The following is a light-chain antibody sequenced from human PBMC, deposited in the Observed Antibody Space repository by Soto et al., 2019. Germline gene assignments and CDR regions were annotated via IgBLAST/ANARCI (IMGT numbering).Light chain of an antibody. Sequence: DIQMTQSPSTLSASVGDRVTIAXRASQSISSWLAWYQQKPGKAPKXXIYDASSLESGVPSRFSGTGLGTEFTLTIGSLQPDDFATYYCQQYNSYSWTFGQGTKVDIK. CDR2: DAS. V-gene: IGKV1-5*01. CDR3: QQYNSYSWT. CDR1: QSISSW. J-gene: IGKJ1*01.